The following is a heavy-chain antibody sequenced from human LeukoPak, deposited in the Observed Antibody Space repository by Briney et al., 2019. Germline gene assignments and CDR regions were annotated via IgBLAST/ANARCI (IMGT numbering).Heavy chain of an antibody. V-gene: IGHV4-59*01. CDR1: GGSFSRYY. Sequence: SETLSLTCTVSGGSFSRYYWSWIRQPPGKGLEWIGYISYSGSTNYNPSLKSRVTISVDTSKNQFSLKLNSVTATDTAVYYCASPGGATDLDYWGQGTLVTVSS. J-gene: IGHJ4*02. CDR2: ISYSGST. D-gene: IGHD5-12*01. CDR3: ASPGGATDLDY.